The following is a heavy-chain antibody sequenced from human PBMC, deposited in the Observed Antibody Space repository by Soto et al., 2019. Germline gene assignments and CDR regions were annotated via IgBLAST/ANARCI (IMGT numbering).Heavy chain of an antibody. J-gene: IGHJ6*02. CDR2: ISWDGGST. CDR3: AKDMQQWYSSSSLYGMDV. CDR1: GFTFDDYT. D-gene: IGHD6-6*01. Sequence: EVQLVESGGVVVQPGGSLRLSCAASGFTFDDYTMHWVRQAPGKGLEWVSLISWDGGSTYYADSVKGRFTISRDNSKNSLYLQMNSLRTEDTALYYCAKDMQQWYSSSSLYGMDVWGQGTTVTVSS. V-gene: IGHV3-43*01.